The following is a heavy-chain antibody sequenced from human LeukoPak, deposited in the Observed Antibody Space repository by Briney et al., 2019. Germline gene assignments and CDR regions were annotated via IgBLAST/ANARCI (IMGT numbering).Heavy chain of an antibody. CDR2: ISYDGSNK. Sequence: GGSLRLSCAASGFTFSSYAMHWVRQAPGKGLEWVAVISYDGSNKYYADSVKGRFTISRDNSKNTLYLQMNSPRAEDTAVYYCAKGTTTLVVTKIDYWGQGAPVTVSS. D-gene: IGHD4-23*01. CDR1: GFTFSSYA. V-gene: IGHV3-30-3*01. CDR3: AKGTTTLVVTKIDY. J-gene: IGHJ4*02.